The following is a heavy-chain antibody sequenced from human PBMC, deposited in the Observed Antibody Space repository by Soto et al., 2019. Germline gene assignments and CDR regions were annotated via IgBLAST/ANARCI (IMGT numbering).Heavy chain of an antibody. J-gene: IGHJ4*02. Sequence: EVQLVESGGGLVEPGGSLRLSCAASGFTFSDHYMDWVRQAPGKGLEWFGRVRNKANSHTTEYAASVRGRVTVSRDDSKNSLYLQMNSLKTEDTAMYYCVRNLASGGTYYFDYWSQGTLVTVSS. CDR3: VRNLASGGTYYFDY. CDR2: VRNKANSHTT. CDR1: GFTFSDHY. V-gene: IGHV3-72*01. D-gene: IGHD2-15*01.